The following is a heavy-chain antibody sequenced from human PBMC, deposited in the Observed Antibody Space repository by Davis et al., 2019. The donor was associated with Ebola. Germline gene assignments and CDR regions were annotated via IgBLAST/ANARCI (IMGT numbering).Heavy chain of an antibody. Sequence: ASVKVSCKASGYTFTSYGISWVRQAPGQGLEWMGWISAYNGNTNYAQKLQGRVTMTRNTSISTAYMELSSLRSEDTAVYYCARAPTWSQINYYCFDYWGQGTPVTVSS. CDR1: GYTFTSYG. CDR2: ISAYNGNT. V-gene: IGHV1-18*01. J-gene: IGHJ4*02. CDR3: ARAPTWSQINYYCFDY. D-gene: IGHD3-10*01.